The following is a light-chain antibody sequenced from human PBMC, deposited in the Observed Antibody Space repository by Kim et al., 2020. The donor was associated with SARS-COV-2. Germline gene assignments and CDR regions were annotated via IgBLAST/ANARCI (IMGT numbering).Light chain of an antibody. J-gene: IGLJ2*01. V-gene: IGLV3-19*01. Sequence: SVVLGQTVRITYQGDSLRIFYASWYQQKPGQAPRLVIYAKTNRPSGIPDRFSGSTSGNTASLTITGAQAEDEADYYCNSRDSTGNHSFGGGTKLTVL. CDR1: SLRIFY. CDR2: AKT. CDR3: NSRDSTGNHS.